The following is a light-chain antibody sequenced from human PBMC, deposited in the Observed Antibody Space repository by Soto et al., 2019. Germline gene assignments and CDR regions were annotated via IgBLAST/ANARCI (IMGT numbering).Light chain of an antibody. CDR3: QQYNNWPPVWT. Sequence: EIVMTQSPATLSVSPGQRATLSCRASQSVSRNLAWYQQKPGQAPRLLIYDASTRATGIPARFSGSGSGTEFTLPISSLQSEDFAVYYGQQYNNWPPVWTFGQGTKVEFK. CDR2: DAS. V-gene: IGKV3-15*01. J-gene: IGKJ1*01. CDR1: QSVSRN.